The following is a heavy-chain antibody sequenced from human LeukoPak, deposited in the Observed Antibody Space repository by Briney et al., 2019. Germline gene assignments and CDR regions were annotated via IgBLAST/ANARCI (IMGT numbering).Heavy chain of an antibody. CDR3: AKKGMSVVGNNWFDL. V-gene: IGHV3-23*01. J-gene: IGHJ5*02. D-gene: IGHD6-19*01. Sequence: GGSLRLSCAASGFTFRSYAMIWVRQAPGKGLEWVSIIGGGGAPTYYADSVKGRSTISRDNSKSTLYLQMNSLRAEDTAVYFCAKKGMSVVGNNWFDLWGQGALVTVSS. CDR2: IGGGGAPT. CDR1: GFTFRSYA.